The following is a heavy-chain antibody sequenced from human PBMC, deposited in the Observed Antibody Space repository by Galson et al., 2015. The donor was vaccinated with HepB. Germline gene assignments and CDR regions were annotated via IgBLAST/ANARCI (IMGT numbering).Heavy chain of an antibody. Sequence: ETLSLTCTVSGGSISRSGYYWGWIRQPPGKGLEWIGSIYYSGSTYYNPSLKSRVPISVDTSKNQFSLKLSSVTAADTAVYYCATRYCSSTSCHYDFWGQGALVAVSS. CDR3: ATRYCSSTSCHYDF. CDR1: GGSISRSGYY. J-gene: IGHJ4*02. D-gene: IGHD2-2*01. CDR2: IYYSGST. V-gene: IGHV4-39*01.